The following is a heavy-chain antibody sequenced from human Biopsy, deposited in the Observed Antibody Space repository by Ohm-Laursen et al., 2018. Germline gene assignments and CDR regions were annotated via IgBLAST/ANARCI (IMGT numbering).Heavy chain of an antibody. D-gene: IGHD3-16*02. CDR1: GYNFISYS. V-gene: IGHV1-18*01. CDR2: IRPLNGDT. Sequence: SVKASCKPSGYNFISYSINWVRQAPGQGLEWMGWIRPLNGDTKYGQKFQDRVTMTTDTSTSTVYMELTSLRSDDTAVYYCARGEVTFGELIVSLDSWGQGTLVTVSS. CDR3: ARGEVTFGELIVSLDS. J-gene: IGHJ4*02.